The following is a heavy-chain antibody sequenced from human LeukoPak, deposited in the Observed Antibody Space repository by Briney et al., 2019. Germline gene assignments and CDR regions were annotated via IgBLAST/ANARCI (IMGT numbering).Heavy chain of an antibody. D-gene: IGHD3-22*01. Sequence: GGSLRLSCAASGFTFSSYGMHWVRQAPGKGLEWVAVIWYDGSNKYYVDSVKGRFTISRDNSKNTLYLQMNSLRAEDTAVYYCAKELESSGYYYGSAFDIWGQGTMVTVSS. CDR1: GFTFSSYG. CDR2: IWYDGSNK. V-gene: IGHV3-33*06. CDR3: AKELESSGYYYGSAFDI. J-gene: IGHJ3*02.